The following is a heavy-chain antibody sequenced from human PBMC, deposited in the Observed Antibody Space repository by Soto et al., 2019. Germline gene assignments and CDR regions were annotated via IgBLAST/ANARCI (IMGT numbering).Heavy chain of an antibody. CDR3: AKDMTAYYYDSSLSGFDY. J-gene: IGHJ4*02. CDR2: ISWNSGSI. CDR1: GFTFDDYA. V-gene: IGHV3-9*01. Sequence: EVQLVESGGGLVQPGRSLRLSCAASGFTFDDYAMHWVRQAPGKGLEWVSGISWNSGSIGYADSVKGRFTISRDNAKNSLYLQMNSLRAEDTALYYCAKDMTAYYYDSSLSGFDYWGQGTLVTVSS. D-gene: IGHD3-22*01.